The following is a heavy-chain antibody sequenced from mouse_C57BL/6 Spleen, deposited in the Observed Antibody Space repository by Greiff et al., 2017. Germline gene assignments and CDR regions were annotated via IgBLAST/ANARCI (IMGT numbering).Heavy chain of an antibody. D-gene: IGHD1-1*01. CDR3: ASYYGSSNYFDY. J-gene: IGHJ2*01. Sequence: EVKLQESGPVLVKPGASVKMSCKASGYTFTDYYMNWVKQSHGKSLEWIGVINPYNGGTSYNQKFKGKATLTVDKSSSTAYMELNSLTSEDSAVYYCASYYGSSNYFDYWGQGTTLTVSS. CDR1: GYTFTDYY. V-gene: IGHV1-19*01. CDR2: INPYNGGT.